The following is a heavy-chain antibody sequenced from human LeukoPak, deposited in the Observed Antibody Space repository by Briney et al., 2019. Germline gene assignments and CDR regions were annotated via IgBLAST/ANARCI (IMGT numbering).Heavy chain of an antibody. Sequence: SETLSLACTVSGGSISSYCWSWIRQTPGKGLEWIGYIYYSGSTNYNPSLKSRVTMSVDTSKNQFSLKLSSVTAADTAVYYCARGNDFWSGYYIEAFDIWGQGTMVTVSS. D-gene: IGHD3-3*01. CDR1: GGSISSYC. CDR2: IYYSGST. V-gene: IGHV4-59*12. J-gene: IGHJ3*02. CDR3: ARGNDFWSGYYIEAFDI.